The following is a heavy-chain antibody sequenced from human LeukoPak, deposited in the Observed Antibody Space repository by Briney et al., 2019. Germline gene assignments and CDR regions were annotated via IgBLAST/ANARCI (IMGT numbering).Heavy chain of an antibody. CDR3: ARNDSSAYDY. CDR1: GYAFTSYG. CDR2: ISAYNGYA. J-gene: IGHJ4*02. V-gene: IGHV1-18*01. Sequence: ASVKVSCKASGYAFTSYGISWVRQAPGQGLEWMGWISAYNGYAKYAQNVQGRVTMTTDTSTSTAYMDLRSLRSDDTAVYYCARNDSSAYDYWGQGTLVTVSS. D-gene: IGHD2-15*01.